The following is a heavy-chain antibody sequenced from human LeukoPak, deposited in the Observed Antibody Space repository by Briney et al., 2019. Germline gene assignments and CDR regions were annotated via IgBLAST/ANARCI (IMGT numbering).Heavy chain of an antibody. CDR1: GFTFSSYA. V-gene: IGHV3-23*01. Sequence: QTGGSLRVSCAASGFTFSSYAMSWVRQAPGKGLEWVSAISGSGGSTYYADSVKGRFTISRDNSKNTLYLQMNSLRAEDTAVYYCAKDSYCSGGSCPHPVYYYYYGMEVWAKGPRSPSP. D-gene: IGHD2-15*01. CDR2: ISGSGGST. CDR3: AKDSYCSGGSCPHPVYYYYYGMEV. J-gene: IGHJ6*02.